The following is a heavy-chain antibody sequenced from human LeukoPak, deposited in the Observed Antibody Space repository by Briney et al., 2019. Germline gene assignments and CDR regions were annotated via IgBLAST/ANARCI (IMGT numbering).Heavy chain of an antibody. D-gene: IGHD4/OR15-4a*01. Sequence: ASVKVSCKASGYIFSNYGFSWVRQAPGQGLEWMGWVGVHNRNRNYAQKFQGRVTMITDTSTSTAYMELSSLRSEDTAVYYCARDGGLEVLAFDYWGQGTLVTVSS. CDR1: GYIFSNYG. CDR3: ARDGGLEVLAFDY. CDR2: VGVHNRNR. V-gene: IGHV1-18*01. J-gene: IGHJ4*02.